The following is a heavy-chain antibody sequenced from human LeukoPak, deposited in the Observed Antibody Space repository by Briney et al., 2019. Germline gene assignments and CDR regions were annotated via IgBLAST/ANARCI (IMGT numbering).Heavy chain of an antibody. D-gene: IGHD3-22*01. CDR3: AKDGCYYDSSGCFDY. Sequence: GGSLRLSCVASGFTFSSYGMHWVRQAPGKGLEWVAVISYDGSNKYYADSVKGRFTISRDNSKNTLYLQMNSLRAEDTAVYYCAKDGCYYDSSGCFDYWGQGTLVTVSS. CDR1: GFTFSSYG. V-gene: IGHV3-30*18. CDR2: ISYDGSNK. J-gene: IGHJ4*02.